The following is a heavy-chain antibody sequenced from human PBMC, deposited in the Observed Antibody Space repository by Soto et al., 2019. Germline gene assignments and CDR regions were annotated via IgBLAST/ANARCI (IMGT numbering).Heavy chain of an antibody. Sequence: LRLSCAASGFTFSSYAMHWVRQAPGKGLEWVAVISYDGSNKYYAGSVKGRFTISRDNSKNTLYLQMNSLRAEDTAVYYCARDRGAVAGNDYYYYGMDVWGQGTTVTVSS. CDR3: ARDRGAVAGNDYYYYGMDV. J-gene: IGHJ6*02. CDR1: GFTFSSYA. V-gene: IGHV3-30-3*01. D-gene: IGHD6-19*01. CDR2: ISYDGSNK.